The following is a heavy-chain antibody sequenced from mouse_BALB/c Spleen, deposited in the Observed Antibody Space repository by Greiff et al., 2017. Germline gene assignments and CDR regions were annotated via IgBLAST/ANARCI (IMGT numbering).Heavy chain of an antibody. Sequence: EVMLVESGGGLVQPGGSLRLSCATSGFTFTDYYMSWVRQPPGKALEWLGFIRNKANGYTTEYSASVKGRFTISRDNSQSILYLQMNTLRAEDSATYYCARYTLRRSGDWFAYWGQGTLVTVSA. CDR3: ARYTLRRSGDWFAY. J-gene: IGHJ3*01. D-gene: IGHD3-1*01. CDR1: GFTFTDYY. CDR2: IRNKANGYTT. V-gene: IGHV7-3*02.